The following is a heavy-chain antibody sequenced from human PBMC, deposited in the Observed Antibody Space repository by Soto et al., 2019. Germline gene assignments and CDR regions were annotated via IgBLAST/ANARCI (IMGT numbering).Heavy chain of an antibody. D-gene: IGHD3-3*01. CDR1: GTSVSHFY. CDR2: IYSTGTT. Sequence: SETLSLTCTVSGTSVSHFYWSWIRQSAGKGLEWIGRIYSTGTTNFNPSLTSRLTMSMDMSKNQVSLNLTSVTAADTAVYYCVRDRADFSSTYYHYFSVWGRGTLVTVSS. J-gene: IGHJ2*01. V-gene: IGHV4-4*07. CDR3: VRDRADFSSTYYHYFSV.